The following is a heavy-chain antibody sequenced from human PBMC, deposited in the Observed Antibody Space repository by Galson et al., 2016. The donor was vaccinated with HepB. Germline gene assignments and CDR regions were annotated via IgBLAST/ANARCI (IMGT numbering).Heavy chain of an antibody. CDR1: GYSFSSYW. CDR2: ISPGDSDT. CDR3: ARRPPVTGRSGHYFDS. V-gene: IGHV5-51*01. Sequence: QSGAEVKKPGESPKISCKGSGYSFSSYWIGWVRQMPGKGLEWMGIISPGDSDTRYSPSFQGQVTISVDKAINTAYMQWSSLKASDSGIYYCARRPPVTGRSGHYFDSWGQGTPVTVSS. D-gene: IGHD4-11*01. J-gene: IGHJ4*02.